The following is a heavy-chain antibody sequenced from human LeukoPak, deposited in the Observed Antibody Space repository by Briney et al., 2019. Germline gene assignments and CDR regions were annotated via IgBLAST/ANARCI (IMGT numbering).Heavy chain of an antibody. J-gene: IGHJ6*02. Sequence: SETLSLTCAVYGGSFSGYYWSWIRQPPGKGLEWIGEINHSGSTNYNPSLKSRVTISVDTSKNQFSLKLSSVTAADTAVYYCARYCSGGSCYPYYYGMDVWGQGTTVTVSS. CDR2: INHSGST. CDR1: GGSFSGYY. CDR3: ARYCSGGSCYPYYYGMDV. D-gene: IGHD2-15*01. V-gene: IGHV4-34*01.